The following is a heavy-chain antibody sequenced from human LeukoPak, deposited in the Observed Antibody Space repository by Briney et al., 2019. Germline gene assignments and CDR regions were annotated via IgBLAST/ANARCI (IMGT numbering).Heavy chain of an antibody. V-gene: IGHV3-53*01. CDR3: AKDGGEYYDILTGYYPRLYYMDV. CDR2: IYSGGST. D-gene: IGHD3-9*01. Sequence: GGSLRLSCAASGFTVSSNYMSWVRQAPGKGLEWVSVIYSGGSTYYADSVEGRFTISRDNSKNTLYLQMNSLRAEDTAVYYCAKDGGEYYDILTGYYPRLYYMDVWGKGTTVTISS. J-gene: IGHJ6*03. CDR1: GFTVSSNY.